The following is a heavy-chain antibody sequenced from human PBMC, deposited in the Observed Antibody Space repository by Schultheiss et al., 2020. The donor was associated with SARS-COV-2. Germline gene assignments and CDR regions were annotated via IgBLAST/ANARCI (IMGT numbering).Heavy chain of an antibody. D-gene: IGHD5-18*01. J-gene: IGHJ1*01. Sequence: SQTLSLTCAVSGYSISSGYYWGWIRQPPGKGLEWIGYISYSGSTSYHPSLNSRVTISVDTSKKHFSLKVTSVTAADTAVYYCARGPPSWAGNTAFFQHWGQGTLVTVSS. V-gene: IGHV4-38-2*01. CDR2: ISYSGST. CDR3: ARGPPSWAGNTAFFQH. CDR1: GYSISSGYY.